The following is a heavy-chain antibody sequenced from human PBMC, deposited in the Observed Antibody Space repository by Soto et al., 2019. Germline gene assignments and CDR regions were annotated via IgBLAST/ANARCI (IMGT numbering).Heavy chain of an antibody. CDR2: ISGSGGST. V-gene: IGHV3-23*01. CDR3: AKDGATVTYWYFDL. CDR1: GFTFTSYA. J-gene: IGHJ2*01. Sequence: GGSLRLSCAASGFTFTSYAMSWVRQAPGKGLEWVSTISGSGGSTYYADSVKGRFTISRDNSKNTLYLQMNSLRAEDTAAYYCAKDGATVTYWYFDLWGRGTLVTVSS. D-gene: IGHD4-17*01.